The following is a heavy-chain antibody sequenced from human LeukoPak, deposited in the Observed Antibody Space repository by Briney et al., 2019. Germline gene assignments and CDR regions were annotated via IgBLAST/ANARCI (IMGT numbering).Heavy chain of an antibody. CDR3: ASGAAYNYGY. Sequence: ASVEVSCKASGYTFTNYDIHWVRQAAGQGLEWMGWVNPNSDITHYSQKFQGRVTMTQNSSISTAYMELSSLRSEDTAVYYCASGAAYNYGYWGQGTLVTVSS. CDR2: VNPNSDIT. V-gene: IGHV1-8*01. D-gene: IGHD2-2*03. CDR1: GYTFTNYD. J-gene: IGHJ4*02.